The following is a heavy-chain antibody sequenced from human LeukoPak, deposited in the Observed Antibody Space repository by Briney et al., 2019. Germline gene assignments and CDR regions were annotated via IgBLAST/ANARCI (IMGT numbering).Heavy chain of an antibody. V-gene: IGHV3-11*01. CDR1: GFTFSDYY. CDR2: ISSSGSTI. J-gene: IGHJ6*02. CDR3: ARDSGDSSGVNNYYYGMDV. Sequence: PGGSLRLSCAASGFTFSDYYMTWIRQAPGKGLEWVSYISSSGSTIYYADSVKGRFTISRDNVKNSLYLQMNSLRAEDTAVYYCARDSGDSSGVNNYYYGMDVWGQGTTVTVS. D-gene: IGHD3-22*01.